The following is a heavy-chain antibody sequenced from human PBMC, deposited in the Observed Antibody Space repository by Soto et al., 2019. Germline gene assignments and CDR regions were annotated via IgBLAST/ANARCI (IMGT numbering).Heavy chain of an antibody. CDR2: IKQDGSEK. CDR3: ARDGYGGNSVSVFDY. J-gene: IGHJ4*02. D-gene: IGHD4-17*01. CDR1: NFAFSICW. Sequence: VQLVESGGGLVQPGGSLRLSCAASNFAFSICWMSWVRQAPGKGLEWVANIKQDGSEKYYMDSVKGRFTISRDNAKNSLYLQMNSLRAEDTAVYYCARDGYGGNSVSVFDYWGRGTLVAVSS. V-gene: IGHV3-7*03.